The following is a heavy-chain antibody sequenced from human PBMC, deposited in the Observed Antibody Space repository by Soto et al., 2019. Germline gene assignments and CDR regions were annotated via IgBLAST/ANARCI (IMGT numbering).Heavy chain of an antibody. D-gene: IGHD6-25*01. CDR2: MNPSNGNA. CDR1: GDSFTKYD. V-gene: IGHV1-8*01. CDR3: ARRKERSGPHYFDY. J-gene: IGHJ4*02. Sequence: ASVKVSCKASGDSFTKYDISWVRQSTGQGLEWMGWMNPSNGNAGYAQNFRGRVTMTRNTSISTAYMELSGLKYEDTAVYYCARRKERSGPHYFDYWGQGTLVTVSS.